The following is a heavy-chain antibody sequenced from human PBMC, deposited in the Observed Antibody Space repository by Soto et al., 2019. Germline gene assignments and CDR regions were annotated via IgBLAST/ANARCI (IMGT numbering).Heavy chain of an antibody. CDR1: GFTFSYYG. V-gene: IGHV3-30*18. D-gene: IGHD6-13*01. J-gene: IGHJ3*02. CDR3: AKDIYSFSIAAAGRDAFDI. CDR2: ISYDGSNR. Sequence: GESLKISCAASGFTFSYYGLHWVRHAPGKGLEWVAGISYDGSNRYYADSVKGRFTISRDNSKNTLYLQMNSLRAEDTAVYYCAKDIYSFSIAAAGRDAFDIWGQGTMVTVSS.